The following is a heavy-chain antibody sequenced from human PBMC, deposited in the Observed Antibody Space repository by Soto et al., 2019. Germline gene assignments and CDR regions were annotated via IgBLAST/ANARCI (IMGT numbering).Heavy chain of an antibody. CDR3: ARGIGECGGEITMIVVATILDAFDI. CDR2: ISSSSSYI. CDR1: GFTFSSYS. V-gene: IGHV3-21*01. Sequence: PGGSLRLSCAASGFTFSSYSMNWVRQAPGKGLEWVSSISSSSSYIYYADSVKGRFTISRDNAKNSLYLQMNSLRAEDTAVYYCARGIGECGGEITMIVVATILDAFDIWGPGTMVTVSS. D-gene: IGHD3-22*01. J-gene: IGHJ3*02.